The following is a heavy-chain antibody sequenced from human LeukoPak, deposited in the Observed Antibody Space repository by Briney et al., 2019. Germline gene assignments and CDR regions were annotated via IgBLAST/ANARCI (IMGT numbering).Heavy chain of an antibody. J-gene: IGHJ4*02. Sequence: ASVTVSCKVSGYTLTELSMHWVRQAPGKGLEWMGGFDPEDGETNYAQKFQGRVTMTEDTSTDTAYMELSSLRSEDTAVYYCATVLHSTGYYQFDYWGQGTLVTVSS. V-gene: IGHV1-24*01. CDR1: GYTLTELS. CDR3: ATVLHSTGYYQFDY. CDR2: FDPEDGET. D-gene: IGHD3-22*01.